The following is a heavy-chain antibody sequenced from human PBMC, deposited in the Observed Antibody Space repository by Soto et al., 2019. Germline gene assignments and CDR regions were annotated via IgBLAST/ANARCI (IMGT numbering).Heavy chain of an antibody. CDR3: AREMGTGYSSSWYYFDY. Sequence: SVKVSCKASGGTFSSYAISWVRQAPGQGLEWMGGIIPIFGTANYAQKFQGRVTITADKSTSTAYMELSSLRSEDTAVYYCAREMGTGYSSSWYYFDYWGQGTLVTVSS. J-gene: IGHJ4*02. CDR2: IIPIFGTA. CDR1: GGTFSSYA. V-gene: IGHV1-69*06. D-gene: IGHD6-13*01.